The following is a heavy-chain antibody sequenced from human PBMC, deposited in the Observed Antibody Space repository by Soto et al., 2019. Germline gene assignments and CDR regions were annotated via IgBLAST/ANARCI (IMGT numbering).Heavy chain of an antibody. CDR2: MNPNSGNT. V-gene: IGHV1-8*01. J-gene: IGHJ3*02. CDR1: GYSCTSNN. Sequence: KVSCKSSGYSCTSNNINCVRQATGQGLEWMGWMNPNSGNTGYAQKFQGRVTMTRNTSISTAYMELSSMRSEDTAVYYCARGETTVTYFDIWGQGTMVPVSS. CDR3: ARGETTVTYFDI. D-gene: IGHD4-17*01.